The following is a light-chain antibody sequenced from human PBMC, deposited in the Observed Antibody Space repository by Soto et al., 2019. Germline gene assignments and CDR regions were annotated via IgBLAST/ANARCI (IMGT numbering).Light chain of an antibody. CDR1: QRVLDMSNNKNC. J-gene: IGKJ3*01. Sequence: DIVMTQSPDSLAVSLGERATINCKSSQRVLDMSNNKNCLAWFQQKPGQPPKLLIYWASTRESGVPDRFTGSGCGTDFTLTISSLQAEDVAVYYCQQFSSNLFTFGPGTKVDIK. CDR3: QQFSSNLFT. CDR2: WAS. V-gene: IGKV4-1*01.